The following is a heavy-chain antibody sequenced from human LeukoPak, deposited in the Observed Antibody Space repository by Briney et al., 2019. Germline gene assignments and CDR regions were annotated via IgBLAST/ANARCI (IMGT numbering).Heavy chain of an antibody. CDR2: INWNSDSI. Sequence: GGSLRLSCAVSGFTFDDYAMHWVRQVPGKGLEWVSGINWNSDSIGYADSVEGRFTTSRDNAKNSLYLQMNSLGPEDTAVYYCARDPYSGNYGNYYYYYMDVWGKGTTVTISS. CDR3: ARDPYSGNYGNYYYYYMDV. D-gene: IGHD1-26*01. V-gene: IGHV3-9*01. CDR1: GFTFDDYA. J-gene: IGHJ6*03.